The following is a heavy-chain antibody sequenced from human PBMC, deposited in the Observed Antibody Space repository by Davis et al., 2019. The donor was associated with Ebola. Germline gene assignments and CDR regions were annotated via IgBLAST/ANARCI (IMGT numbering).Heavy chain of an antibody. Sequence: GESLKISCVASGFSFSRYDMNWVRQAPGKGLEWVSYISSGSTALKYADSVRGRFTISRDNAKNSLYLQMNDLRDEDTAVYYCARSLGDIVLVPAALVPDYWGQGTLVTVSS. V-gene: IGHV3-48*02. CDR2: ISSGSTAL. D-gene: IGHD2-2*01. J-gene: IGHJ4*02. CDR3: ARSLGDIVLVPAALVPDY. CDR1: GFSFSRYD.